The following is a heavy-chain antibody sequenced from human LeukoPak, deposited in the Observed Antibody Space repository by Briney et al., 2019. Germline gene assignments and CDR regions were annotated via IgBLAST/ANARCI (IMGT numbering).Heavy chain of an antibody. D-gene: IGHD3-22*01. Sequence: GGSLRLSCTASEFTFRNYVISWLRQAPGKGLEWVGFIRSKDYGGTTEYAASVKGRFTISRDDSKRTAYLQMNSLKTEDTAMYYCSGYSSIFRDWGQGTLVTVSS. CDR2: IRSKDYGGTT. V-gene: IGHV3-49*03. CDR1: EFTFRNYV. J-gene: IGHJ4*02. CDR3: SGYSSIFRD.